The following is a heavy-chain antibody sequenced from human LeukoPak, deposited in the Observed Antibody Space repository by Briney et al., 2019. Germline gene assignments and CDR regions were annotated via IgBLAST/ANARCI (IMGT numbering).Heavy chain of an antibody. V-gene: IGHV1-69*05. CDR2: IIPIFGTA. CDR3: ARSIAAAGHYYYMDV. Sequence: ASVKVSCKASEGTFSSYAISWVRQAPGQGLEWMGGIIPIFGTANYAQKFQGRVTITTDESTSTAYMELSSLRSEDTAVYYCARSIAAAGHYYYMDVWGKGTTVTVSS. J-gene: IGHJ6*03. D-gene: IGHD6-13*01. CDR1: EGTFSSYA.